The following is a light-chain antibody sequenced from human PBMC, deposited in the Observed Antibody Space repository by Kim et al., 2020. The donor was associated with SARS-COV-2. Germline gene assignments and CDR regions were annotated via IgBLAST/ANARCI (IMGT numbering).Light chain of an antibody. Sequence: GQSITISCTGSSSYVGGYKYVSWYQQHPDKAPKPIIYGVSDRPSGVSNRFSGSKSGNTASLTISGLQPEDEADYYCLSYTSSSTYVLGTGTKVTVL. CDR3: LSYTSSSTYV. V-gene: IGLV2-14*03. CDR2: GVS. CDR1: SSYVGGYKY. J-gene: IGLJ1*01.